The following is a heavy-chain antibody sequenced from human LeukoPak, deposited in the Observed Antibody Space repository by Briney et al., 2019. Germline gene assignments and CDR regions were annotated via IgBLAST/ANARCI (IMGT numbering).Heavy chain of an antibody. CDR3: ARGIIAAALDY. CDR1: GGSISSYC. V-gene: IGHV4-59*01. D-gene: IGHD6-13*01. J-gene: IGHJ4*02. Sequence: SETLSLTCTVSGGSISSYCWSWIRQPPGKGLEWIGYMYYSGSTNYNPSLKSRVTISVDTSKNQFSLNLSSVTAADTAVYYCARGIIAAALDYWGQGTLVTVSS. CDR2: MYYSGST.